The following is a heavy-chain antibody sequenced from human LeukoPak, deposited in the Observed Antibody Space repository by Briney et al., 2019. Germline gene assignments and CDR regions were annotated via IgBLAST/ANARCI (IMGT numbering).Heavy chain of an antibody. CDR2: IYTSGST. V-gene: IGHV4-61*02. Sequence: SETLSLTCTVSGGSISSGSYYWSWIRQPAGKGLEWIGRIYTSGSTNYNPSLKSRVTISIDTSKNQFSLKLSSVTAADTAVYYCARGPIYSSGWYVYWGQGTLVTVSS. J-gene: IGHJ4*02. CDR3: ARGPIYSSGWYVY. D-gene: IGHD6-19*01. CDR1: GGSISSGSYY.